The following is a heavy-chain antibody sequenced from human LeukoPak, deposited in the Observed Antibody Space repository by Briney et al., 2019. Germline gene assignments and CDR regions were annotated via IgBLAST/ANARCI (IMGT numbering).Heavy chain of an antibody. D-gene: IGHD2-21*02. V-gene: IGHV5-51*01. Sequence: GESLKISCKGSGYSFTSYWIGWVRQMPGKGLEWMGIIYPGDSDTRYSPSYQGQVTISADKSISTAYLQWSGLKASDTAMYYCARRRSTYCGGDCYFRYFDYWGQGTLVTVSS. CDR2: IYPGDSDT. CDR1: GYSFTSYW. J-gene: IGHJ4*02. CDR3: ARRRSTYCGGDCYFRYFDY.